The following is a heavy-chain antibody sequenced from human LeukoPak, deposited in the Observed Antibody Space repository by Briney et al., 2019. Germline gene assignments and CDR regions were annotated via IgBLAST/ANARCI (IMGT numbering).Heavy chain of an antibody. J-gene: IGHJ5*02. Sequence: GGSLRLSCAASGFTFSTYWMSWVRQAPGKGLEWVSSISSSSSYIYYADSVKGRFTISRDNAKNSLYLQMNSLRAEDTAVYYCARGGAIGAAGNNWFDPWGQGTLVTVSS. D-gene: IGHD6-13*01. CDR2: ISSSSSYI. CDR3: ARGGAIGAAGNNWFDP. CDR1: GFTFSTYW. V-gene: IGHV3-21*01.